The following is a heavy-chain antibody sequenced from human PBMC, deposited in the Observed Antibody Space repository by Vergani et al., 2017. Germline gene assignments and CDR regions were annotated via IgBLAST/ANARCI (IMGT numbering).Heavy chain of an antibody. J-gene: IGHJ4*02. CDR2: ISGSGGST. D-gene: IGHD4-11*01. Sequence: EVQLLESGGGLVQPGGSLRLSCAASGFTFSSYAMSWVRQAPGKGLEWVSAISGSGGSTYYADSVKGRFTISRDNSKNPLYLQMNSLRAEDTAVYYCAKVGGGYSNYDYWGQGTLVTVSS. CDR1: GFTFSSYA. CDR3: AKVGGGYSNYDY. V-gene: IGHV3-23*01.